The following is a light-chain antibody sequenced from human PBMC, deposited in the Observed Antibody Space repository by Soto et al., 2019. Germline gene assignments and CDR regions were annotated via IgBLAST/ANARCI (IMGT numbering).Light chain of an antibody. CDR2: DVS. CDR3: CSYAGSYTGV. Sequence: QSALTQPRSVSGSPGQSVTISCTGTSSDVGGYNYVSWYQQHPGKAPKLMIYDVSKRPSGVPDRFSGSKSGNTASLTISGLQAENEADYSCCSYAGSYTGVFGTGTKVTVL. CDR1: SSDVGGYNY. J-gene: IGLJ1*01. V-gene: IGLV2-11*01.